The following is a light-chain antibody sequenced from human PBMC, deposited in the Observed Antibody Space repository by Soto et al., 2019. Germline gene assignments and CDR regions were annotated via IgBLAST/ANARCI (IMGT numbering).Light chain of an antibody. J-gene: IGKJ4*01. V-gene: IGKV1-5*03. CDR2: KAS. Sequence: HMSQSAPSRSSYVGVIVTIPCRASQSISSWLAWYQQKPGKAPKPRNYKASSLESGVPASSSGSGSGTDFTRTISSLQPEDFATYYCQQANIFPLTLGGGTMVDIK. CDR1: QSISSW. CDR3: QQANIFPLT.